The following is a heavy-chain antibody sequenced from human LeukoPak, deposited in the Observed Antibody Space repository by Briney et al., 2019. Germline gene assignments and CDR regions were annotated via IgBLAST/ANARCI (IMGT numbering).Heavy chain of an antibody. CDR2: IYYSGRT. D-gene: IGHD6-13*01. V-gene: IGHV4-59*01. CDR3: ARLGDQQQLVLTSYYGMDV. CDR1: GGSISSYY. J-gene: IGHJ6*02. Sequence: SETLSLTCTVSGGSISSYYWSWIRQPPGKGLEWIGYIYYSGRTNYNPSLKSRVTISVDTSKNDLSLKLSSVTAADTAVYYCARLGDQQQLVLTSYYGMDVWGQGTTVTVSS.